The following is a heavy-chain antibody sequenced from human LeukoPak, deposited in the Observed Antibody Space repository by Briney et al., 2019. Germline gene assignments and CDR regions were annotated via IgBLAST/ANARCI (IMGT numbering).Heavy chain of an antibody. V-gene: IGHV3-53*01. J-gene: IGHJ4*02. Sequence: PGGSLRVSCAASGFTVSSNYMSWVRQAPGKGLEWVSVIYSGGNTYYADSVKGRFTISRDSSKNTLYLQMNSLRAEDTAVYYCARDRSGYSGYFDYWGQGTLVTVSS. CDR1: GFTVSSNY. CDR2: IYSGGNT. D-gene: IGHD5-12*01. CDR3: ARDRSGYSGYFDY.